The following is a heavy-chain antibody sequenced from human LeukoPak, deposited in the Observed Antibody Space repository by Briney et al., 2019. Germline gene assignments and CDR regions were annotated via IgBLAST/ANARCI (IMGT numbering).Heavy chain of an antibody. CDR1: GGSFSGYY. CDR3: ARGGRIVGATGNLDY. CDR2: INHSGST. V-gene: IGHV4-34*01. J-gene: IGHJ4*02. Sequence: PSETLSLTCAVYGGSFSGYYWSWIRQPPGKGLEWIGEINHSGSTNYNPSLKSRVTISVDTSKNQFSLKLSSVTAADTAVYYCARGGRIVGATGNLDYWGQGTLVTVSS. D-gene: IGHD1-26*01.